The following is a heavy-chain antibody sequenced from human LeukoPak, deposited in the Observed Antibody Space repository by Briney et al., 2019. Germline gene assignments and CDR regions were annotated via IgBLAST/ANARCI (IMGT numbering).Heavy chain of an antibody. V-gene: IGHV3-30*03. Sequence: GGSLRLSCAASGFTFSGYSMNWVRQAPGKGLEWVAVISYDGSNKYYADSVKGRFTISRDNSKNTLYLQMNSLRAEDTAVYYCARVRGNYADYWGQGTLVTVSS. J-gene: IGHJ4*02. CDR3: ARVRGNYADY. CDR2: ISYDGSNK. D-gene: IGHD3-3*01. CDR1: GFTFSGYS.